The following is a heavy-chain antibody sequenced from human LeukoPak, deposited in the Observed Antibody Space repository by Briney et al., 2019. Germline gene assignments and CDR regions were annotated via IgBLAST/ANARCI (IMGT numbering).Heavy chain of an antibody. CDR1: GFTFSNYV. CDR2: ISGSGGKT. Sequence: GGSLRLSCAASGFTFSNYVMTWVRQAPGKGLEWVSDISGSGGKTYYADSVKGRFTISRDNSKNTLYLQMNSLRAEDTAVYYCANGGCSGGSCFTFDYWGQGTLVTVSS. J-gene: IGHJ4*02. V-gene: IGHV3-23*01. D-gene: IGHD2-15*01. CDR3: ANGGCSGGSCFTFDY.